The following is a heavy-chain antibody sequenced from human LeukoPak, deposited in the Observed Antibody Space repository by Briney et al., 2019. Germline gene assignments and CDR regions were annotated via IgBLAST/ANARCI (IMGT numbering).Heavy chain of an antibody. Sequence: GGSLRLSCAASGVTFSSSWMSWVRQAPGKGLEWVANIKQDGSRKLYVDSVQGRFTISRDNAKNSLYLQMNSLRAEDTAVYYCAKDVGQFIYDSSGYHFDYWGQGTLVTVSS. CDR3: AKDVGQFIYDSSGYHFDY. J-gene: IGHJ4*02. CDR2: IKQDGSRK. V-gene: IGHV3-7*01. D-gene: IGHD3-22*01. CDR1: GVTFSSSW.